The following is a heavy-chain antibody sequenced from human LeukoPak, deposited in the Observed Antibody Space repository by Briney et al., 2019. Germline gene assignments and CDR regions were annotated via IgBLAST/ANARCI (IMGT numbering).Heavy chain of an antibody. D-gene: IGHD4-17*01. CDR1: GFTFSSYW. Sequence: GGSLRLSCAASGFTFSSYWMSWVRQAPGKGLEWVANIKQDGSEKYYVDSVKGRFTISRDNAKNSLYLQMNSLRAEDTAVYYCARIGPSVTTPPPFDYWGQGTLVTVSS. V-gene: IGHV3-7*03. CDR2: IKQDGSEK. CDR3: ARIGPSVTTPPPFDY. J-gene: IGHJ4*02.